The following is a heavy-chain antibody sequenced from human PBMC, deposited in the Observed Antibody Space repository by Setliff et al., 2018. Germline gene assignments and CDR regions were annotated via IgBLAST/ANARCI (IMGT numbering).Heavy chain of an antibody. V-gene: IGHV1-69*05. Sequence: SVKVSCKASGDSFSNYAISWVRQAPGQGLEWMGGIIPMFGTPAYTQKFQDRVTITTDESTSTAYMELNSLTSEDTAVYYCARSPAVLGIVYLDPWGQGTLVTVS. CDR2: IIPMFGTP. D-gene: IGHD2-15*01. J-gene: IGHJ5*02. CDR3: ARSPAVLGIVYLDP. CDR1: GDSFSNYA.